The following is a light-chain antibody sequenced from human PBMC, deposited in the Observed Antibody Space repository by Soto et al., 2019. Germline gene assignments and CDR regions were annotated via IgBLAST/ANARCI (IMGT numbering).Light chain of an antibody. CDR3: QQLNSYPRT. V-gene: IGKV1-9*01. CDR2: AAS. CDR1: QGISSY. J-gene: IGKJ5*01. Sequence: DIQLTQSPSFLSASVGDRVTITCRASQGISSYLAWYQQKPGKAPKLLIYAASTLQSGVPSRFSGSGSGTEFPLTNSSPQPEDFATYYCQQLNSYPRTFGQGTRLEIK.